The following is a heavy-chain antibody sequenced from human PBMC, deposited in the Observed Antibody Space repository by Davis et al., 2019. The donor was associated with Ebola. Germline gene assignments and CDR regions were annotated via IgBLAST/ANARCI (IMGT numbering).Heavy chain of an antibody. CDR3: TRARPRDFSGYDYGPDY. Sequence: PGGSLRLSCAASGFTFRSYSMNWVRQAPGKGLEWVSYISSTSSTISYADSVMGRFTISRDNAKNSLFLQMKRLRDGDTAVYFCTRARPRDFSGYDYGPDYWGQGTLVTVSS. V-gene: IGHV3-48*02. CDR1: GFTFRSYS. J-gene: IGHJ4*02. CDR2: ISSTSSTI. D-gene: IGHD5-12*01.